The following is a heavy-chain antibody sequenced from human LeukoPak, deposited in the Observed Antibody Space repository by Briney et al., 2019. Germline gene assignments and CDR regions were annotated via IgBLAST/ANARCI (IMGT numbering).Heavy chain of an antibody. Sequence: ASVRVSCKASGYTFTSYGISWGRQAPGQGLEWMGWISAYNGNTNYAQKLQGRVTMTTDTSTSTAYMELRSLRSEDTAVYYCATWLGNSYYGMDVWGQGTTVTVSS. CDR2: ISAYNGNT. CDR3: ATWLGNSYYGMDV. V-gene: IGHV1-18*04. CDR1: GYTFTSYG. D-gene: IGHD3-9*01. J-gene: IGHJ6*02.